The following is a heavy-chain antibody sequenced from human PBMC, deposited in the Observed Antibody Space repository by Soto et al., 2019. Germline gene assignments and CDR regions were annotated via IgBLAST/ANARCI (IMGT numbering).Heavy chain of an antibody. CDR2: IIPIFGTA. V-gene: IGHV1-69*01. CDR3: ARGRTYYYDSSGPNCFDP. D-gene: IGHD3-22*01. CDR1: GGTFSSYA. J-gene: IGHJ5*02. Sequence: QVQLVQSGAEVKKPGSSVKVSCKASGGTFSSYAISWVRQAPGQGLEWMGGIIPIFGTANYAQKFQGRVTITADEDTSTAYMELSSLRSEDTAVYYCARGRTYYYDSSGPNCFDPWGQGTLVTVSS.